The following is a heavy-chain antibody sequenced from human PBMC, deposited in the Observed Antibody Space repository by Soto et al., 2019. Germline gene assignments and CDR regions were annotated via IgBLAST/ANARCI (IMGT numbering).Heavy chain of an antibody. J-gene: IGHJ6*02. Sequence: PSETLSLTCTVSGGSISSINNHFSNHYCSWIRLSPGKGLEWIGSIYYSGSTYYNPSLKSRVTISVDTSKNQFSLKLSSVTAADTAVYYCARPLVPAAIVTDVWGQGTTVTVSS. CDR2: IYYSGST. V-gene: IGHV4-39*01. CDR3: ARPLVPAAIVTDV. CDR1: GGSISSINNHFSNHY. D-gene: IGHD2-2*01.